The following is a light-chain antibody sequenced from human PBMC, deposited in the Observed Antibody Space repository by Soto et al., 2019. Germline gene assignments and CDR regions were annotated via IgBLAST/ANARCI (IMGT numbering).Light chain of an antibody. V-gene: IGLV1-40*01. CDR3: QSYDSSLSGSGV. CDR2: DNH. CDR1: SSNSGAGYD. Sequence: QSVLTQPPSVSGAPGQRVTISCTGNSSNSGAGYDVHWYQKLPGTAPKLLIYDNHRRPSGVPDRFSGSKSGTSASLAITGLQAEDEADYFCQSYDSSLSGSGVFGGGTKLTVL. J-gene: IGLJ2*01.